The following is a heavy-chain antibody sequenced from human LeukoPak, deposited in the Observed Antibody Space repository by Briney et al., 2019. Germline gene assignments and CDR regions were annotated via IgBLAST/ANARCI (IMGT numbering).Heavy chain of an antibody. CDR3: ARDYWVHDILTGYYSLDY. D-gene: IGHD3-9*01. CDR1: GGTFSSYA. CDR2: IIPIFGTA. V-gene: IGHV1-69*01. Sequence: GASVKVSCRASGGTFSSYAISWVRQAPGQGLEWMGGIIPIFGTANYAQKFQGRVTITADESTSTAYMELSSLRSGDTAVYYCARDYWVHDILTGYYSLDYWGQGTLVTVSS. J-gene: IGHJ4*02.